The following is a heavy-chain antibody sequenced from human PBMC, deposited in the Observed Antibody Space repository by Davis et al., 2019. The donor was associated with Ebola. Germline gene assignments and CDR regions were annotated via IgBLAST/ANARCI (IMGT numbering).Heavy chain of an antibody. CDR2: IIPIFGTA. CDR1: GGTFSSYA. Sequence: SVKVSCKASGGTFSSYAISWVRQAPGQGLEWMGGIIPIFGTANYAQKFQGRVTITADESTSTAYMELSSLRSEDTAVYYCAREGPRYSSSWSGNFQHWGQGTLVTVSS. V-gene: IGHV1-69*13. J-gene: IGHJ1*01. D-gene: IGHD6-13*01. CDR3: AREGPRYSSSWSGNFQH.